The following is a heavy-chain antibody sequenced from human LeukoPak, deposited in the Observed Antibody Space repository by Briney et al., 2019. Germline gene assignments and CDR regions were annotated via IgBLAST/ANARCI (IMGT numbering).Heavy chain of an antibody. Sequence: PSETLSLTCAVYGGSFSGYYWSWIRQPPGKGLEWIGEINHSGSTNYNPSLKSRVTISVDTPKNQFSLKLSSVTAADTAVYYCARESLGYSSGWYAEYFQHWGQGTLVTVSS. CDR1: GGSFSGYY. J-gene: IGHJ1*01. V-gene: IGHV4-34*01. D-gene: IGHD6-19*01. CDR2: INHSGST. CDR3: ARESLGYSSGWYAEYFQH.